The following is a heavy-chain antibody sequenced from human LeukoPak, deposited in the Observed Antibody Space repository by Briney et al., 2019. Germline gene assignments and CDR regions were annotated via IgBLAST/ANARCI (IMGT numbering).Heavy chain of an antibody. CDR1: GFTFSNAW. V-gene: IGHV4-4*02. Sequence: GSLRLSCAASGFTFSNAWMNRVRQPPGKGLEWIGEIHHDGRINYNPSLKSRVTLSVDKSKNQFSLRLNSVTAADTAMYYCARSHDHLWGNYPDYWGQGTLVTVSS. J-gene: IGHJ4*02. D-gene: IGHD3-16*02. CDR2: IHHDGRI. CDR3: ARSHDHLWGNYPDY.